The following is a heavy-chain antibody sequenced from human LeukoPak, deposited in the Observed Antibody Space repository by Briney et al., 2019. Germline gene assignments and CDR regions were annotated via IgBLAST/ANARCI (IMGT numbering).Heavy chain of an antibody. CDR3: ARGWIQVSGIDEFYY. CDR1: GFTFIDYD. Sequence: PGGSLRLSCAASGFTFIDYDMHWVRQVIGKGLEWVSAIGIRGDAHYSGSVKGRFTISRENAESSLYLQMNSLRAEDTAVYYCARGWIQVSGIDEFYYWGHGTLVTVSS. V-gene: IGHV3-13*01. D-gene: IGHD6-19*01. CDR2: IGIRGDA. J-gene: IGHJ4*01.